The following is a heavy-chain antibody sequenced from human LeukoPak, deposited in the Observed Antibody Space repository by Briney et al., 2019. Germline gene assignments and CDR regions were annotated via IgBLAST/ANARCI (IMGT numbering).Heavy chain of an antibody. D-gene: IGHD5-12*01. V-gene: IGHV4-39*01. CDR1: GGFVSNNDYY. Sequence: PSETLSLTCTVSGGFVSNNDYYWSWIRQPPGQGLEWIGSIYYSGSTSYNPSLKSRVTISVDTSKNQFSLKLSSVTAADTAVYYCATDPGYGDPWGQGTLVTVSS. CDR3: ATDPGYGDP. J-gene: IGHJ5*02. CDR2: IYYSGST.